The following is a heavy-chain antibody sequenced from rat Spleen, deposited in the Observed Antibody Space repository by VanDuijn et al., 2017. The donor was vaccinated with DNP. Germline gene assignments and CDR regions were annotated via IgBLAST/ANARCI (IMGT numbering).Heavy chain of an antibody. V-gene: IGHV5S13*01. J-gene: IGHJ3*01. D-gene: IGHD1-1*01. Sequence: EVQLVESGGGLVQPGGSLKLSCAASGFTFSNYGMAWVRQAPTKGLEWVASITSSGGSTYYRDSVKDRFTISRDNAKSTLYLQMNSLRSEDTATYYCAIYFYSGDNWFGYWGQGTLVTVSS. CDR1: GFTFSNYG. CDR3: AIYFYSGDNWFGY. CDR2: ITSSGGST.